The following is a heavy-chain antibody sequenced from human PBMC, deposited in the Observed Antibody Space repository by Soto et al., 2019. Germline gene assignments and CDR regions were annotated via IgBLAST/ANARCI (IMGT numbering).Heavy chain of an antibody. CDR1: GFTFSSYG. J-gene: IGHJ1*01. CDR3: SRGQFTVVTPGYFQH. V-gene: IGHV3-30*03. D-gene: IGHD2-21*02. Sequence: QVQLVESGGGVVQPGRSLRLSCAASGFTFSSYGMHWVRQAPGKGLEWVAIISYDGSNKYYADSVKGRFTITRDNSKNALDLQMNSLSAEDTAVYYCSRGQFTVVTPGYFQHWGQGTLVTVSS. CDR2: ISYDGSNK.